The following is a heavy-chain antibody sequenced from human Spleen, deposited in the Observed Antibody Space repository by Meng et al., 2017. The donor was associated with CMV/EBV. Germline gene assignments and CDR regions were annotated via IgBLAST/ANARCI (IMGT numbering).Heavy chain of an antibody. CDR3: ATSVTMFGVVIRWNYYYGMDV. CDR2: ISFDGSNK. V-gene: IGHV3-30-3*01. CDR1: EFTFSSYA. Sequence: GESLKISCAASEFTFSSYAMHWVRQAPGKGLEWVAIISFDGSNKYYADSVKGRFTISRDNSKNTLYLQMNSLRAVDTAVYFCATSVTMFGVVIRWNYYYGMDVWGQGTTVTVSS. D-gene: IGHD3-3*01. J-gene: IGHJ6*02.